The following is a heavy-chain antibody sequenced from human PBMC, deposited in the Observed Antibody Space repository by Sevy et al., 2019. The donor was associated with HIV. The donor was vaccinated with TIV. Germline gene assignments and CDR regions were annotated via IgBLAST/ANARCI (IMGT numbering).Heavy chain of an antibody. CDR1: GFAFSAYW. Sequence: GGSLRLSCSASGFAFSAYWMVWVRQGPGKGLEWVANIKQDGSEQNYVDSVEGRFTISRDNGKNLLYLQMNELRAEDKGGYFCGRGGGGFYGDYPFDYWGHGTLVTVSS. D-gene: IGHD4-17*01. CDR3: GRGGGGFYGDYPFDY. V-gene: IGHV3-7*04. J-gene: IGHJ4*01. CDR2: IKQDGSEQ.